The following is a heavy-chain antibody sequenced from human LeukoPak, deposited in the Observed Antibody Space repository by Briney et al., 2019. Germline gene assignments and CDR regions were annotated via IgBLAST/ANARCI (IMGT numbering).Heavy chain of an antibody. D-gene: IGHD6-19*01. CDR2: ISYDGSNK. CDR1: GFTFSSYA. V-gene: IGHV3-30-3*01. Sequence: GGSLRLSCAASGFTFSSYAMHWVRQAPGKGLEWVAVISYDGSNKYYADSVKGRFTISRDNSKNTLYLQMNSLRAEDTAVYYCARAVSSGWYVDYFDYWGQGTLVTVSS. CDR3: ARAVSSGWYVDYFDY. J-gene: IGHJ4*02.